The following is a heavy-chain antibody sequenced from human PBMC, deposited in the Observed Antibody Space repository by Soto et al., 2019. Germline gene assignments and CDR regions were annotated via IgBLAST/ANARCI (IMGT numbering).Heavy chain of an antibody. CDR3: AKDLLEYSYGNSRFDY. D-gene: IGHD5-18*01. J-gene: IGHJ4*02. V-gene: IGHV3-23*01. CDR1: GFTFSSYA. CDR2: ISGSGGST. Sequence: EVQLLESGGGLVQPGGSLRLSCAASGFTFSSYAMSWVRQAPGKGLERVSAISGSGGSTYYADSVKGRFTISRDNSQNTLYVQMNSLRAEDTAVYYCAKDLLEYSYGNSRFDYWGQGTLVTVSS.